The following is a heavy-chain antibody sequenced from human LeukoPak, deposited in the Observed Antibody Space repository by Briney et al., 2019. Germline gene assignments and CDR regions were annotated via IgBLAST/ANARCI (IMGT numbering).Heavy chain of an antibody. D-gene: IGHD6-19*01. Sequence: GGSLRLSCAPSGVTFSSDAMSWVRPAPGKGLEWVSAIIGSGGSTYYADSVKGRFTISRDNSKNTLYLQMNSLRVEDTAVYYCAKVSSGWDVGIYYYYYYMDVWGKGTTVTVSS. CDR3: AKVSSGWDVGIYYYYYYMDV. CDR2: IIGSGGST. J-gene: IGHJ6*03. V-gene: IGHV3-23*01. CDR1: GVTFSSDA.